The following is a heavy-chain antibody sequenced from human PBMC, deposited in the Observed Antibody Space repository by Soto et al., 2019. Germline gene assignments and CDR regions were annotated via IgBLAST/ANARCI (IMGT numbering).Heavy chain of an antibody. CDR1: GGSISSSSYY. D-gene: IGHD4-17*01. CDR2: IYYSGST. J-gene: IGHJ4*02. V-gene: IGHV4-39*01. Sequence: ASETLSLTCTVSGGSISSSSYYWGWIRQPPGKGLEWIGSIYYSGSTYYNPSLKSRVTISVDTSKNQFSLKLSSVTAADTAVYYCARHGKLSYGDFDYWGQGTLVTVSS. CDR3: ARHGKLSYGDFDY.